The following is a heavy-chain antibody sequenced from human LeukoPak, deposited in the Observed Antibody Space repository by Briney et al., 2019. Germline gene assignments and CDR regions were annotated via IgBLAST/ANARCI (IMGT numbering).Heavy chain of an antibody. CDR3: AKANQFGYSYPFYFDY. D-gene: IGHD5-18*01. Sequence: QTGGSLRLSCAASGFTFSSYAMSWVRQAPGKGLEWVSAISGSGGSTYYADSVKGRFTISRDNSKNTLYLQMNSLRAEDTAVYYCAKANQFGYSYPFYFDYWGQGTLVTVSS. V-gene: IGHV3-23*01. CDR2: ISGSGGST. CDR1: GFTFSSYA. J-gene: IGHJ4*02.